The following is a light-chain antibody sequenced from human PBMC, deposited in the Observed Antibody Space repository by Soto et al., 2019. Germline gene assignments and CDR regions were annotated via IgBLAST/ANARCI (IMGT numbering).Light chain of an antibody. CDR1: QGIRNN. V-gene: IGKV3-15*01. Sequence: EIRMTQSPSTLSVSTGERATLSCRASQGIRNNLAWYQQRPGQGPTLLIYGASTWARGVPSKFRGSGSGTDFTLTISCLQSEDFAIYCCQQYYNWPRTFGQGTKVDIK. CDR2: GAS. J-gene: IGKJ1*01. CDR3: QQYYNWPRT.